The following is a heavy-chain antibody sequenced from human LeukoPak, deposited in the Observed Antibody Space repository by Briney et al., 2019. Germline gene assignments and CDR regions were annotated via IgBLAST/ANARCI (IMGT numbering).Heavy chain of an antibody. D-gene: IGHD6-13*01. CDR1: GGTFSSYA. J-gene: IGHJ6*03. CDR2: IIPNFGTT. V-gene: IGHV1-69*06. CDR3: ARVVGLTGYSSSWYSGYYYYMDV. Sequence: GASVKVSCKASGGTFSSYAISWVRQAPGQGLEWMGGIIPNFGTTNYAQKLQDRVTINPDKSTSTAYMEMSSLRSEDTAVYYCARVVGLTGYSSSWYSGYYYYMDVWGKGTTVTVSS.